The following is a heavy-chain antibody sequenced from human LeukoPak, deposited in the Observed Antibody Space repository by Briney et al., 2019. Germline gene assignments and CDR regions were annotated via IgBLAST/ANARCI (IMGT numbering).Heavy chain of an antibody. CDR2: ICDDEST. J-gene: IGHJ2*01. D-gene: IGHD4-23*01. CDR3: ARLLWGNSNPTYHYFDL. CDR1: GLSVKSNC. Sequence: PSETLSLTCTVSGLSVKSNCWSWVRQPPGKRLEFVAYICDDESTNYNPSLGGRAAIPKDTSKNQFSLEVTPVTAADTAVYYCARLLWGNSNPTYHYFDLWGRGTLVTVSS. V-gene: IGHV4-59*08.